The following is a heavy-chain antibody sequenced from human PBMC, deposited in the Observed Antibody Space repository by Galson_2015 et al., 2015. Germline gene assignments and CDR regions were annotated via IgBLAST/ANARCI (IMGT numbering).Heavy chain of an antibody. J-gene: IGHJ4*02. CDR1: GFTFSYYW. V-gene: IGHV3-7*01. D-gene: IGHD6-6*01. Sequence: SLRLSCAASGFTFSYYWMSWVRQAPGKGLEWVANIKQDGSEKYYVGSVKGRFTISRDNAKNSLFLQMNSLRTEDTAVYYCARRYSSSADFFDRWGQGTLVTVSS. CDR2: IKQDGSEK. CDR3: ARRYSSSADFFDR.